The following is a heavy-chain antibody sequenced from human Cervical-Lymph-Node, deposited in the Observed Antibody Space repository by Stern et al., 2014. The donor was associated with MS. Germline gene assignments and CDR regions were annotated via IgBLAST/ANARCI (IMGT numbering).Heavy chain of an antibody. CDR2: INYSGSA. CDR1: GGSIGSYY. V-gene: IGHV4-59*01. CDR3: ARVNRVVVATSYYYGMDV. Sequence: QVQLQESGPGLVKPSEALSLTCTVSGGSIGSYYWTWIRQSPGKGPAWIGYINYSGSADYNPSLKRRVTISVDTSKNQLSLKLSSVTAADTAVYYCARVNRVVVATSYYYGMDVWGQGTTVTVSS. D-gene: IGHD2-21*01. J-gene: IGHJ6*02.